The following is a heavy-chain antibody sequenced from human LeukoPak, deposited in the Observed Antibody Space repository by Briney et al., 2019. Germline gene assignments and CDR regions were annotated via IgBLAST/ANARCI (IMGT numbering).Heavy chain of an antibody. J-gene: IGHJ4*02. Sequence: GGSLRLSCAASRFTFSSYAMHWVRHAAGRVLEYVLAISSNGGSTYYANSVKGRFTISRDNSKNTLYLQMGSLRAEDMAVYYCARGVLARGSSGWYFDYWGQGTLVTVSS. CDR3: ARGVLARGSSGWYFDY. D-gene: IGHD6-19*01. CDR1: RFTFSSYA. CDR2: ISSNGGST. V-gene: IGHV3-64*01.